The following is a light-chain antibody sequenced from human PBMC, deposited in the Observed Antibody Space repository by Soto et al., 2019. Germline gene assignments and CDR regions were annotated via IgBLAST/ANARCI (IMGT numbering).Light chain of an antibody. Sequence: QSALTQPASVSGSPGQSITISCTGTSSDVGGYNYVSWYQQHPDKAPKLMIYDVSNRPSGVSNRLSGSKSGNTASLTISGLQAEDEADYYCSSYTSSSTRVFGGGTQLTVL. V-gene: IGLV2-14*01. J-gene: IGLJ3*02. CDR3: SSYTSSSTRV. CDR2: DVS. CDR1: SSDVGGYNY.